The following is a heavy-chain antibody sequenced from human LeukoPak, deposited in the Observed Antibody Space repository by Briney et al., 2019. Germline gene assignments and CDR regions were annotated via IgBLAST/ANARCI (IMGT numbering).Heavy chain of an antibody. CDR3: VESLVGWPFDY. V-gene: IGHV3-7*02. D-gene: IGHD6-19*01. Sequence: GGSLRLSCAASGITLSTYWMSWVRQAPGKGLEWVANIKQDGSEKNYVDSVKGRFTISRDNSKNTLYLQMSSLRAEDTAVYYCVESLVGWPFDYWGQGTLVTVSS. CDR1: GITLSTYW. CDR2: IKQDGSEK. J-gene: IGHJ4*02.